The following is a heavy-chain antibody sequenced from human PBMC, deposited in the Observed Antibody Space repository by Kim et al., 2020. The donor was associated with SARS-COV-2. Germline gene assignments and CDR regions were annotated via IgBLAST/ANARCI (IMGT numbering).Heavy chain of an antibody. Sequence: ASVKVSCKASGYTFTSYGISWVRQAPGQGLEWMGWISAYNGNTNYAQKLQGRVTMTTDTSTSTAYMELRILRSDDTAVYYCAREGDGYSYGWRYYYYGMDVWGQGTTVTVSS. CDR1: GYTFTSYG. CDR2: ISAYNGNT. V-gene: IGHV1-18*01. CDR3: AREGDGYSYGWRYYYYGMDV. J-gene: IGHJ6*02. D-gene: IGHD5-18*01.